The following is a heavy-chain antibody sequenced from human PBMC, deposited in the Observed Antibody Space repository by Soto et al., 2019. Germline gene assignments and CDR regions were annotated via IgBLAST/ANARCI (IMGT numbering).Heavy chain of an antibody. CDR2: TYYRSKWYN. V-gene: IGHV6-1*01. CDR1: GDSVSSNSAA. J-gene: IGHJ6*02. Sequence: KPSETLSLTCAISGDSVSSNSAAWNWIRQSPSRGLEWLGRTYYRSKWYNDYAVSVKSRITINPDTSKNQFSLQLNSVTPEDTAVYYCARDVTMVRGVITQSYYYYGMDVWGQGTTVTVSS. CDR3: ARDVTMVRGVITQSYYYYGMDV. D-gene: IGHD3-10*01.